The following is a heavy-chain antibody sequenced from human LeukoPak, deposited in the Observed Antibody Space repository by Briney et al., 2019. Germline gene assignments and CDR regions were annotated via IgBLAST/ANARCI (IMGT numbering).Heavy chain of an antibody. J-gene: IGHJ5*02. CDR2: IIPIFGTA. Sequence: ASVKVSCKASGGTFSSYAISWVRQAPGQGLEWMGGIIPIFGTANYAQKFQGRVTITTDESTSTAYMELSSLRSEDTAVYYCARIEQLGHNWFDPWGQGTLVTVSS. CDR1: GGTFSSYA. V-gene: IGHV1-69*05. D-gene: IGHD6-13*01. CDR3: ARIEQLGHNWFDP.